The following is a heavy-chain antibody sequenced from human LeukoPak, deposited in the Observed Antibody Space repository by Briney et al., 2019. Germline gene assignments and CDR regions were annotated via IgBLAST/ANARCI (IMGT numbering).Heavy chain of an antibody. V-gene: IGHV3-23*01. CDR2: ISGSGGST. D-gene: IGHD4-23*01. J-gene: IGHJ4*02. CDR3: AKRSDYGVNSNYFDY. Sequence: GGSLRLSCAASGFTFSSYAMSWVRQAPGKGLEWVSAISGSGGSTYYADSVKGRFTISRANSKNTLYLQMNSLRAEDTAVYYCAKRSDYGVNSNYFDYWGQGTLVTVSS. CDR1: GFTFSSYA.